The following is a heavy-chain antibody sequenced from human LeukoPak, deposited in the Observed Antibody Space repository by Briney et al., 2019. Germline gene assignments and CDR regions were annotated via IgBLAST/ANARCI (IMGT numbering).Heavy chain of an antibody. D-gene: IGHD3-22*01. V-gene: IGHV4-59*08. CDR3: ARLYYDSSRYPNWFDP. Sequence: PSETLSLTCTVSGDSISSYYWSWIRQPPGKGLEWIGYIYYSGSTNYNPSLKSRVTTSVDTSKNQFSLKLSSVSAADTAVYYCARLYYDSSRYPNWFDPWGQGTLVTVSS. CDR1: GDSISSYY. J-gene: IGHJ5*02. CDR2: IYYSGST.